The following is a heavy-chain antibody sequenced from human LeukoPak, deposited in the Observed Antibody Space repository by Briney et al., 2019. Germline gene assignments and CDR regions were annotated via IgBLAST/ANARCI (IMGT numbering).Heavy chain of an antibody. CDR2: IYTSGST. Sequence: SETLSLTCTVSGGSISSYYWSWIRQPAGKGLEWIGRIYTSGSTNYNPSLKSRVTMSVDTSKNQFSLKLSSATAADTAVYYCARSSYLGPTGYDYVWGSYDFDYWGQGTLVTVSS. J-gene: IGHJ4*02. D-gene: IGHD3-16*01. CDR1: GGSISSYY. CDR3: ARSSYLGPTGYDYVWGSYDFDY. V-gene: IGHV4-4*07.